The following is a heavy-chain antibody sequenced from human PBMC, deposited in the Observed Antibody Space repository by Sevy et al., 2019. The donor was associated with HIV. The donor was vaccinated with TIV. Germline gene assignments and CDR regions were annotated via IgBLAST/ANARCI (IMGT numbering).Heavy chain of an antibody. V-gene: IGHV4-59*08. CDR2: IHSSGST. Sequence: SETLALTCTVSGGSISSFDWSWIRQPPGKGLEWIGYIHSSGSTNYNPSLKSRVTISVDTSKNQFSLKLNSVTAADTAVYYCASVGHSTSWDFDPWGQGTLVTVSS. CDR3: ASVGHSTSWDFDP. CDR1: GGSISSFD. D-gene: IGHD2-2*01. J-gene: IGHJ5*02.